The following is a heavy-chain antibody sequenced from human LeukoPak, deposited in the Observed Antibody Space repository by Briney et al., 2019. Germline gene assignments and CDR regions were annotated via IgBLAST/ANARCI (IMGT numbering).Heavy chain of an antibody. CDR2: ISSSSSSYI. CDR1: GFTFSSYS. V-gene: IGHV3-21*04. D-gene: IGHD6-19*01. J-gene: IGHJ3*02. CDR3: AKTRQWLVDDAFDI. Sequence: SGGSLRLSCAASGFTFSSYSMNWVRQAPGKGLEWVSSISSSSSSYIYYADSVKGRFTISRDNSKNTLYLQMNSLRAEDTAVYYCAKTRQWLVDDAFDIWGQGTMVTVSS.